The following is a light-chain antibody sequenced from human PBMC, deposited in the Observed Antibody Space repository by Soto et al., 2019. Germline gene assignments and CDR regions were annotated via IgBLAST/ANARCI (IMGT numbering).Light chain of an antibody. Sequence: EIVLTQSPATLSLSPGERATLSCGASQTVSSSYLAWYQQKPGLAPRLLIYDASSRATGIPDRFSGSGSGKDFLITSRILQEEDVAVYYCQHYSTSPTFGSGTKVEIK. CDR2: DAS. J-gene: IGKJ4*01. CDR1: QTVSSSY. V-gene: IGKV3D-20*01. CDR3: QHYSTSPT.